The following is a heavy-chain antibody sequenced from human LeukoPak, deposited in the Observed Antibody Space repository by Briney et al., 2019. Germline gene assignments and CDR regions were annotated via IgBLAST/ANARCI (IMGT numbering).Heavy chain of an antibody. V-gene: IGHV3-48*03. J-gene: IGHJ4*02. D-gene: IGHD2-15*01. CDR1: GFTLSDYE. CDR3: ARDPDCSGGRCSERGLDY. CDR2: ISSSGRST. Sequence: GGSLRLSCAASGFTLSDYEMNWIRQAPGKGLEWVAYISSSGRSTYYADYVKGRFTISRDNTKNSLCLQMDSLRAEDTAVYYCARDPDCSGGRCSERGLDYWGQGTLVTVSS.